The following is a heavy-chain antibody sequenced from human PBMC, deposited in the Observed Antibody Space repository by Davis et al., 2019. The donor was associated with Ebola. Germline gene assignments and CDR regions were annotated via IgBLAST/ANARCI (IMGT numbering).Heavy chain of an antibody. CDR1: GYTFTRYG. D-gene: IGHD3-3*01. J-gene: IGHJ4*02. CDR3: ARVPRFLEWLFGEIFDY. CDR2: ISAYNGNT. V-gene: IGHV1-18*01. Sequence: SVKVSCKPSGYTFTRYGISWVRQAPGQGLEWMGLISAYNGNTNYAQKLQGRVTMTTDTSTSTAYMELRSLRSDDTAVYYCARVPRFLEWLFGEIFDYWGQGTLVTVSS.